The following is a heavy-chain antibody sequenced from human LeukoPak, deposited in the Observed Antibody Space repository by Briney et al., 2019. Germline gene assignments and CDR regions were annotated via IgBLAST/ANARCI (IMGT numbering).Heavy chain of an antibody. CDR3: ARDGGTSTPFDY. CDR2: ITIDESNR. V-gene: IGHV3-74*01. J-gene: IGHJ4*02. D-gene: IGHD2-15*01. Sequence: GGSLRLSCAASGFTFSSYWLHWVRQAPGKGLVWVSRITIDESNRNYAAFVNGRFTISRDNAKNTVYLQMNSLTPDDTAVYYCARDGGTSTPFDYWGQGTLVTVPS. CDR1: GFTFSSYW.